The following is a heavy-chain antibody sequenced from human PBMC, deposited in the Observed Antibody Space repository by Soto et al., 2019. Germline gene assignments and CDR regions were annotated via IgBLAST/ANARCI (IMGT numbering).Heavy chain of an antibody. Sequence: GGSLRLSCAASGFTFSSYAMSWVRQAPGKGLEWVSAISGSGGSTYYADSVKGRFTISRDNSKNTLYLQMNSLRAEDTAVHYYAATNCTNGVCYSGDYYYYGMDVWGQGTTVTVSS. CDR1: GFTFSSYA. CDR2: ISGSGGST. J-gene: IGHJ6*02. D-gene: IGHD2-8*01. V-gene: IGHV3-23*01. CDR3: AATNCTNGVCYSGDYYYYGMDV.